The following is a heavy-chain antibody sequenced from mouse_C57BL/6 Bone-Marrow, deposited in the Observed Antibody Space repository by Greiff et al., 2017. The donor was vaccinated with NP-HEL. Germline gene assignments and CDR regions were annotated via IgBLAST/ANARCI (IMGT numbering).Heavy chain of an antibody. CDR1: GYTFTSYW. V-gene: IGHV1-59*01. Sequence: VQLQQPGAELVRPGPSVKLSCKASGYTFTSYWMHWVKQRPGQGLEWIGVIDPSDSYTNYNQKFKGKATLTVDTSSSTAYMQLSSLTSEDSAVYYCARRGYSNPRGYFDVWGTGTTVTVSS. CDR3: ARRGYSNPRGYFDV. D-gene: IGHD2-5*01. CDR2: IDPSDSYT. J-gene: IGHJ1*03.